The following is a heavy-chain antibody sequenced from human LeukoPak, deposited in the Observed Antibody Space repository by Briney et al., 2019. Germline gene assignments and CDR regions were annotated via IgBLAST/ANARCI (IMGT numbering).Heavy chain of an antibody. Sequence: SETLSLTCTVSGGSISSSSYYWGWIRQPPGKGLEWIGSIYYSGSTYYNPSLKSRVTISVDTSKNQFSLKLSSVTAADTAVYYCARPSYDSNGYYYVYFDYWGQGTLVTVSS. CDR3: ARPSYDSNGYYYVYFDY. V-gene: IGHV4-39*01. J-gene: IGHJ4*02. CDR2: IYYSGST. D-gene: IGHD3-22*01. CDR1: GGSISSSSYY.